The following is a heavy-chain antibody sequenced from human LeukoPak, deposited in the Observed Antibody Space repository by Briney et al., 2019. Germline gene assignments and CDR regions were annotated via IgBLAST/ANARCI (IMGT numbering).Heavy chain of an antibody. V-gene: IGHV3-30*18. CDR1: GFTFSSYG. Sequence: PGGSLRLSCAASGFTFSSYGMHWVRQAPGKGLEWVAVISYDGSNKYYADSVKGRFTISRDNSKNTLYLQMNSLRAEDTAVYYCAKGFDYWGQGTLVTASS. CDR3: AKGFDY. J-gene: IGHJ4*02. CDR2: ISYDGSNK.